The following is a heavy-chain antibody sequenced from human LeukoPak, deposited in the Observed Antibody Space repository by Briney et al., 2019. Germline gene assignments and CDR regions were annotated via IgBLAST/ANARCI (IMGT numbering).Heavy chain of an antibody. CDR3: AMLEGWEIYNYYVGV. V-gene: IGHV3-23*01. D-gene: IGHD3-3*01. CDR2: ISDRGSRT. Sequence: GGSLRLSCAVSGITLSNYGMSWVRQAPGKGLEWVAGISDRGSRTNYADSVKGRFTISTDHPKNTLYLQMNSLRAEDTAIYYCAMLEGWEIYNYYVGVCGKGTTVAVS. J-gene: IGHJ6*03. CDR1: GITLSNYG.